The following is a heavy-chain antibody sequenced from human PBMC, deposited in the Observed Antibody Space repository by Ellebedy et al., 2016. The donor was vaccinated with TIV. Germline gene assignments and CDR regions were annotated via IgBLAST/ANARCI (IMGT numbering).Heavy chain of an antibody. Sequence: MPSETLSLTCAVYGGSFSGYYWSWIRQPPGKGLEWIGEINHSGSTNYNPSLKSRVTVSVDTSKNQFSLKLSSVTAADTAVYYCARGPLIAVAGIGFDYWGQGTLVTVSS. CDR3: ARGPLIAVAGIGFDY. J-gene: IGHJ4*02. CDR1: GGSFSGYY. D-gene: IGHD6-19*01. V-gene: IGHV4-34*01. CDR2: INHSGST.